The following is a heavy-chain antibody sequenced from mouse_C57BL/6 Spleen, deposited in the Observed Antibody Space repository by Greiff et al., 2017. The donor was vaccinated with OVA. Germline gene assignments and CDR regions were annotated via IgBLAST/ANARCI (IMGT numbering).Heavy chain of an antibody. CDR2: INPNNGGT. CDR3: ACDGATVVRTDYAMDY. CDR1: GYTFTDYN. J-gene: IGHJ4*01. Sequence: VQLQQSGPELVKPGASVKMSCKASGYTFTDYNMHWVKQSHGKSLEWIGYINPNNGGTSYNQKFKGKATLTVNKSSSTAYMELRILTSEDSAVYYCACDGATVVRTDYAMDYWGQGTSVTVSS. D-gene: IGHD1-1*01. V-gene: IGHV1-22*01.